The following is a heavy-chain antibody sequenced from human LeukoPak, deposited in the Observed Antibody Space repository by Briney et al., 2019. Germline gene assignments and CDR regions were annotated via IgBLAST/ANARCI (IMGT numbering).Heavy chain of an antibody. Sequence: GGSLRLSCAASGFTFSSYWMHWVRQAPGKRLVWVSRINSDGSSTSYADSVKGRFTISRDNAKNTLYLQMNSLRAEDTAVHYCARLGSWYRRDDYWGQGTLVTVSS. CDR1: GFTFSSYW. CDR2: INSDGSST. J-gene: IGHJ4*02. D-gene: IGHD6-13*01. V-gene: IGHV3-74*01. CDR3: ARLGSWYRRDDY.